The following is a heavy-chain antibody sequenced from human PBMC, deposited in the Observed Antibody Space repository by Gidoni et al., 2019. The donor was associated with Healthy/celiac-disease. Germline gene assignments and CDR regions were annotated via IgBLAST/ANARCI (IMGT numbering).Heavy chain of an antibody. CDR2: ISGSGGST. CDR3: AKGVVPAAIDYFDY. V-gene: IGHV3-23*01. J-gene: IGHJ4*02. CDR1: GFTSSSYA. D-gene: IGHD2-2*01. Sequence: EVQLLESGVGLVQPGGYWRLPCAASGFTSSSYAISWVRQAPGKGLEWVSAISGSGGSTYYADSVKGRFTISRDNSKNTLYLQMNSLRAEDTAVYYCAKGVVPAAIDYFDYWGQGTLVTVSS.